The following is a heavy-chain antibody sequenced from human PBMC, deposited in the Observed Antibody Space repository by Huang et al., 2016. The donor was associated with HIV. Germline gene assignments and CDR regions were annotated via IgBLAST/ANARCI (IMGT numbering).Heavy chain of an antibody. CDR2: VTPTSGSP. D-gene: IGHD1-26*01. CDR1: GGSFSQHA. J-gene: IGHJ4*02. Sequence: QVQLVQSGAEVKKPGSSVTVSCKASGGSFSQHAVNWVRQVPGQGLEGMGTVTPTSGSPKYAQSFRGRLRITAQESSSTAYMELSSLRSEDTAVYFCARDSSSGSYPGEPFYLDSWGQGTLVTVSS. V-gene: IGHV1-69*13. CDR3: ARDSSSGSYPGEPFYLDS.